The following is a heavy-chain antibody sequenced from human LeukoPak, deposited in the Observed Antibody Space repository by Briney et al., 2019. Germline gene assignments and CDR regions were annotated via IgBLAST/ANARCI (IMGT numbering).Heavy chain of an antibody. CDR2: FSGSGGST. J-gene: IGHJ4*02. CDR3: ARGPGGRWLQYGDY. V-gene: IGHV3-23*01. Sequence: GGSLRLSCAASGFTFSSYAMSWVRQAPGKGLEWVSAFSGSGGSTYYADSVKGRFTISRDNSKNTLYLQMNSLRAEDTAVYYCARGPGGRWLQYGDYWGQGTLVTVSS. D-gene: IGHD5-24*01. CDR1: GFTFSSYA.